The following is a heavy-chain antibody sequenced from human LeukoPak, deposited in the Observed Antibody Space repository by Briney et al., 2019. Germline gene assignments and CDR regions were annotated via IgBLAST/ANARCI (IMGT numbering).Heavy chain of an antibody. D-gene: IGHD6-13*01. CDR1: GGSFSGYY. CDR2: INHSGST. CDR3: ARGRGSAAAGPSYGY. Sequence: SETLSLTCAVYGGSFSGYYWSWIRQPPGKGLEWIGEINHSGSTNYNPSLKSRVTISVDTSKNQFSLKLSSVTAADTAVYYCARGRGSAAAGPSYGYWGQGILVTVSS. J-gene: IGHJ4*02. V-gene: IGHV4-34*01.